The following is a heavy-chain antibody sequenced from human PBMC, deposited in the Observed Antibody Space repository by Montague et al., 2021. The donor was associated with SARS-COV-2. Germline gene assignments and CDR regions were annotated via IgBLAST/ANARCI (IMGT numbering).Heavy chain of an antibody. J-gene: IGHJ5*02. CDR3: ARVAPRYESFTIFGVVIPDWFDP. Sequence: SETLSLTCTVSGGSISSYYWGWIRQPPGKGLELIGYIYYSGSTNYNPSLKGRVTVSVDTSKNQFSLKLSSVTAADPAVYYCARVAPRYESFTIFGVVIPDWFDPWGQGTLVTVSS. CDR2: IYYSGST. V-gene: IGHV4-59*01. D-gene: IGHD3-3*01. CDR1: GGSISSYY.